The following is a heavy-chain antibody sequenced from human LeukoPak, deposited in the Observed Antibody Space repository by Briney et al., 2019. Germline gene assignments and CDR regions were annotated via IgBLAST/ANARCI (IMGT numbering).Heavy chain of an antibody. V-gene: IGHV4-38-2*01. CDR2: IYHSGST. J-gene: IGHJ4*02. CDR3: ARLFLRLGELSPIGY. D-gene: IGHD3-16*02. CDR1: GYSISSGYY. Sequence: KSSETLSLTCAVSGYSISSGYYWGWIRQPPGKGLEWIGSIYHSGSTYYNPSLKSRVTISVDTSKNQFSLKLSSVTSADTAVYYCARLFLRLGELSPIGYWGKGTLVTVSS.